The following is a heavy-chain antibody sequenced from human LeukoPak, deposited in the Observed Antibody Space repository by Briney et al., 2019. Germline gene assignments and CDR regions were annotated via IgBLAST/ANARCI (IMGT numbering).Heavy chain of an antibody. CDR3: ARTWLLSYLDV. CDR1: GDTSSSTG. CDR2: ISAGGAST. J-gene: IGHJ6*04. Sequence: GGSLRLSCAASGDTSSSTGISWVRQAPGKGLEWVSSISAGGASTYYADSVKGRFTISRDNSKDTLYLQMSSLRAEDTAVYYCARTWLLSYLDVWGKGTTVTVSS. V-gene: IGHV3-23*01. D-gene: IGHD3-22*01.